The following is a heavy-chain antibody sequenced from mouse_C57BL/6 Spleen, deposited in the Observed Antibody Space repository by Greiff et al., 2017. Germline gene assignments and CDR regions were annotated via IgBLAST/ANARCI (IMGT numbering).Heavy chain of an antibody. V-gene: IGHV1-52*01. CDR1: GYTFTSYW. CDR3: ARYYDYDGTPFAY. Sequence: QVQLQQPGAELVRPGSSVKLSCKASGYTFTSYWMHWVQQRPIQGLEWIGNIDPSDSETHYNQKFKDKATLTVDKSSSTAYMQLSSLTSEDSAVYYCARYYDYDGTPFAYWGQGTLVTVSA. CDR2: IDPSDSET. D-gene: IGHD2-4*01. J-gene: IGHJ3*01.